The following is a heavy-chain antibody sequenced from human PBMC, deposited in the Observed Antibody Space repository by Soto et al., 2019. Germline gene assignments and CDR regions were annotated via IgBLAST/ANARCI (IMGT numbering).Heavy chain of an antibody. J-gene: IGHJ4*02. CDR3: AKDSRRYSSSLYYFDY. CDR1: GFTFDDYA. V-gene: IGHV3-9*01. Sequence: EVQLVESGGGLVQPGRSLRLSCAASGFTFDDYAMHWVRQAPGKGLEWVSGISWNSGSIGYADSVKGRFTISRDNAKNSLYLQMNSLRAEDTALYYCAKDSRRYSSSLYYFDYWGQGTLVTVSS. CDR2: ISWNSGSI. D-gene: IGHD6-13*01.